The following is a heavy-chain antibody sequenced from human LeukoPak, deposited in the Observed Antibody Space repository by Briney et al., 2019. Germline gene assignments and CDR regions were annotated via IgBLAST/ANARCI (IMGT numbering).Heavy chain of an antibody. CDR1: GGSISSGSYY. J-gene: IGHJ4*02. Sequence: SETLSLTCTVSGGSISSGSYYWSWIRQPAGKGLEWIGRIYTSGSTNYNPSLKSRVTISVDTSKNQFSLKLSSVTAADTAVYYCAREMASFSSGYSFDYWGQGTLVTVSS. CDR3: AREMASFSSGYSFDY. CDR2: IYTSGST. D-gene: IGHD3-3*01. V-gene: IGHV4-61*02.